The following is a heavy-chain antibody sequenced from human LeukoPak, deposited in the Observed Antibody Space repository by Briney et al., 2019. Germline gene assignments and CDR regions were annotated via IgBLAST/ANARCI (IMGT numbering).Heavy chain of an antibody. D-gene: IGHD6-13*01. V-gene: IGHV4-34*01. CDR1: GGSISGYY. CDR2: INHSGST. J-gene: IGHJ5*02. Sequence: SETLSLTCTVSGGSISGYYWSWIRQPPGKGLEWIGEINHSGSTNYNPSLKSRVTISVDTSKNQFSLKLSSVTAADTAVYYCARNIAAAGIWFDPWGQGTLVTVSS. CDR3: ARNIAAAGIWFDP.